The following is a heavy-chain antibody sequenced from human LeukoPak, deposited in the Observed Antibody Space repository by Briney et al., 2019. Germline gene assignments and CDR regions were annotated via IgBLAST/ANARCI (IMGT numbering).Heavy chain of an antibody. J-gene: IGHJ4*02. CDR3: AGGALDLLLFDY. CDR1: GLTVSSNY. CDR2: ISGSGGST. D-gene: IGHD3-16*01. V-gene: IGHV3-23*01. Sequence: GGSLRLSCAASGLTVSSNYMSWVRQAPGKGLEWVSAISGSGGSTYYADSVKGRFTISRDNSKNTLYLQMNSLRAEDTAVYYCAGGALDLLLFDYWGQGTLVTVSS.